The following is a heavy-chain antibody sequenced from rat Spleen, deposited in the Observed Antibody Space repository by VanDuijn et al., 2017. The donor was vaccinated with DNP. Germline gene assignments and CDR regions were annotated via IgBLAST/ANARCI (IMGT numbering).Heavy chain of an antibody. CDR3: VRWNSGHFDY. CDR2: IGSAAYAP. CDR1: GFSFSGFY. J-gene: IGHJ2*01. V-gene: IGHV5-22*01. Sequence: EVQLVESGGGLVQPGRSLKLSCAASGFSFSGFYMAWVRQAPAKGLEWVAYIGSAAYAPYYGDSVKGRFTISRDNAKSTLYLQMNSLRSEDMATYYCVRWNSGHFDYWGQGVMVTVSS. D-gene: IGHD4-3*01.